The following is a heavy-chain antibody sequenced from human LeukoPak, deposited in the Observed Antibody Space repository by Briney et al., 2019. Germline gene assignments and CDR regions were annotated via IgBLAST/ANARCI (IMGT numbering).Heavy chain of an antibody. D-gene: IGHD6-13*01. V-gene: IGHV4-39*01. CDR2: IYYSGST. J-gene: IGHJ4*02. CDR1: GGSISSSSYY. CDR3: ARHGGAAGTFDY. Sequence: SETLSLTCTVSGGSISSSSYYWGWIRQPPGKGLEWIGSIYYSGSTYYNPSLKSRVTISVDTSKNQFSLKLSSVTAADTAVYYCARHGGAAGTFDYWGQGTLVTVSS.